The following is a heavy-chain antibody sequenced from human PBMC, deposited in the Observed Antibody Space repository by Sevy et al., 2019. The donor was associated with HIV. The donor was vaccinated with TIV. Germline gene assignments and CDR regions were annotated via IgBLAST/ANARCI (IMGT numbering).Heavy chain of an antibody. Sequence: SETLSLTCTVSGGSISSSSYYWGWIRQPPGKGLEWIGSIYYSGSTYYNPSIKSRVTISVDTSKNQFSLKLSSVTAADTAVYYCARRDFGGGSSSYFDYWGQGTLVTVSS. CDR1: GGSISSSSYY. J-gene: IGHJ4*02. D-gene: IGHD3-10*01. CDR3: ARRDFGGGSSSYFDY. CDR2: IYYSGST. V-gene: IGHV4-39*01.